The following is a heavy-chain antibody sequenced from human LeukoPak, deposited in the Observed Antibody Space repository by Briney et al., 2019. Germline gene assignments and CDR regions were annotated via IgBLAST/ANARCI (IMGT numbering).Heavy chain of an antibody. Sequence: SETLSLTCTVSGGSISSYYWSRIRQPPGKGLEWIGYIYYSGSTNYNPSLKSRVTISVDTSKNQFSLKLSSVTAADTAVYYCARANFIYWYFDLWGRGTLVTVSS. CDR3: ARANFIYWYFDL. J-gene: IGHJ2*01. CDR1: GGSISSYY. D-gene: IGHD5-24*01. CDR2: IYYSGST. V-gene: IGHV4-59*01.